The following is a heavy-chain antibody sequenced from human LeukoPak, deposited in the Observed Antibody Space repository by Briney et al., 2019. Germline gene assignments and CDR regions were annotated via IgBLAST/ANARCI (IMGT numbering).Heavy chain of an antibody. CDR3: ARVAVIAAAGNTFDM. V-gene: IGHV4/OR15-8*02. J-gene: IGHJ3*02. D-gene: IGHD6-13*01. CDR1: GGSISSANW. Sequence: SETLSLTCVVSGGSISSANWWSWVRQSPGKGLEWIGEICHGGYTNYNPSLKTRVTISVDKSKNQFSLNLSSVTAADTAVYYCARVAVIAAAGNTFDMWGQGTMVTVSS. CDR2: ICHGGYT.